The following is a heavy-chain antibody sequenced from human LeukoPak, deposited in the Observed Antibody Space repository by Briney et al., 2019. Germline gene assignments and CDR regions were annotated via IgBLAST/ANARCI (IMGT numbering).Heavy chain of an antibody. CDR3: AKSGYSSSYYGMDV. J-gene: IGHJ6*02. CDR2: ISYDGSNK. CDR1: GFTFSSYG. D-gene: IGHD6-6*01. V-gene: IGHV3-30*18. Sequence: GGSLRLSCAASGFTFSSYGMHWVRQAPGKGLEWVAVISYDGSNKYYADSVKGRFTISRDNSKSTLYLQMNSLRAEDTAVYYCAKSGYSSSYYGMDVWGQGTTVTVSS.